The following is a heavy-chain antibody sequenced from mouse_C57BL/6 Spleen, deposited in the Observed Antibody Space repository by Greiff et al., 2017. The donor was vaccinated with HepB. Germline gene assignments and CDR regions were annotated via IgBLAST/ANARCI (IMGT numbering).Heavy chain of an antibody. CDR1: GYSITSGYY. CDR2: ISYDGSN. V-gene: IGHV3-6*01. Sequence: VQLKQSGPGLVKPSQSLSLTCSVTGYSITSGYYWNWIRQFPGNKLEWMGYISYDGSNNYNPSLKNRISITRDTSKNQFFLKLNSVTTEDTATYYCARDRDSYYSNYVDAMDYWGQGTSVTVSS. CDR3: ARDRDSYYSNYVDAMDY. J-gene: IGHJ4*01. D-gene: IGHD2-5*01.